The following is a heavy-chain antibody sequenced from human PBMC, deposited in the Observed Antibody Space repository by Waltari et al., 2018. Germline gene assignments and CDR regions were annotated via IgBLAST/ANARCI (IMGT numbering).Heavy chain of an antibody. D-gene: IGHD4-4*01. CDR2: VHFTGTT. CDR3: ARLDYSALRRGCDP. Sequence: QLQLQESGPGLVKPSETLSLTCPVSGDSISSDSYDWGWLRQPLGKGLAWIGTVHFTGTTYYNPSLESRVTISVDTSNNQFSLKLTSVTAADTAIYYCARLDYSALRRGCDPWGQGTLVTVSS. CDR1: GDSISSDSYD. J-gene: IGHJ5*02. V-gene: IGHV4-39*01.